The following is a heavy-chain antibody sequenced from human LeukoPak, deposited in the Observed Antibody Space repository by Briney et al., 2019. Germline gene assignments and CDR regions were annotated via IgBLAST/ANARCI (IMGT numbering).Heavy chain of an antibody. CDR1: GFTFSSSA. J-gene: IGHJ4*02. CDR2: ISDSGGST. CDR3: AKVSESNYDFLTGYYTPYYFDY. V-gene: IGHV3-23*01. D-gene: IGHD3-9*01. Sequence: GGPLRLSCAASGFTFSSSAMSWVRQAPGKGLEWVSGISDSGGSTYYADSVKGRFTISRDNSKNMLYLQMNSLRAEDTAVYYCAKVSESNYDFLTGYYTPYYFDYWGQGTLVTVSS.